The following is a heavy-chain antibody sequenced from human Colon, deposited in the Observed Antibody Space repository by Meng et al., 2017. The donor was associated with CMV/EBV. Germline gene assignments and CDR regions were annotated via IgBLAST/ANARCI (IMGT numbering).Heavy chain of an antibody. CDR2: IYNYVKT. CDR1: GFAINSDY. J-gene: IGHJ3*02. CDR3: AVEMTALTSDGFDI. D-gene: IGHD4-17*01. Sequence: ASGFAINSDYMSWVRQAPGKGLEWVSVIYNYVKTNYPDSVKGRFTISRDKSKNAIYLQMHSLRPEDTGVYYCAVEMTALTSDGFDIWGQGTMVTVSS. V-gene: IGHV3-66*03.